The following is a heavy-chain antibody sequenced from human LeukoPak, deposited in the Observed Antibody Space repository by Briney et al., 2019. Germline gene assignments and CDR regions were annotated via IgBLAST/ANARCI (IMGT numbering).Heavy chain of an antibody. D-gene: IGHD1-26*01. Sequence: TGGSLRLSCSASGFVFSDYPLHWIRQSPGKGPEWVAVISFDGSHQYYADSVKGRFTVSRDTSKNTLFLHMNTLRAEDTAIYYCAKDRTVGASYWYFDLWGRGTLVTVSS. V-gene: IGHV3-30*07. CDR3: AKDRTVGASYWYFDL. CDR2: ISFDGSHQ. CDR1: GFVFSDYP. J-gene: IGHJ2*01.